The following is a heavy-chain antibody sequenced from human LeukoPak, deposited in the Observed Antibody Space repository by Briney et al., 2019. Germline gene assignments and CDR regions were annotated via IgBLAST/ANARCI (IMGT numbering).Heavy chain of an antibody. CDR2: IKSKTDGGTT. J-gene: IGHJ6*02. CDR1: GFTFSNAW. D-gene: IGHD3-3*01. Sequence: GGSLRPSCAASGFTFSNAWMSWVRQAPGKGLEWVGRIKSKTDGGTTDYAAPVKGRFAISRDDSKNTLYLQMNSLKTEDTAVYYCTTAEYGDFWSGYYNDYYYYYGMDVWGQGTTVTVSS. V-gene: IGHV3-15*01. CDR3: TTAEYGDFWSGYYNDYYYYYGMDV.